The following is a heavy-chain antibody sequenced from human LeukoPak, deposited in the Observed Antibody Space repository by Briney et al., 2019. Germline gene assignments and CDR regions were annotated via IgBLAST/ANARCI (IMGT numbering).Heavy chain of an antibody. V-gene: IGHV4-31*03. D-gene: IGHD3-10*01. CDR3: ARDLPTYYGSTGGYMDV. CDR1: GGSISSGGYY. CDR2: IYYSGST. Sequence: SETLSLTCTVSGGSISSGGYYWSWIRQHPGKGLEWIGYIYYSGSTYYNPSPKSRVTISVDTSKNQFSLKLSSVTAADTAVYYCARDLPTYYGSTGGYMDVWGKGTTVTVSS. J-gene: IGHJ6*03.